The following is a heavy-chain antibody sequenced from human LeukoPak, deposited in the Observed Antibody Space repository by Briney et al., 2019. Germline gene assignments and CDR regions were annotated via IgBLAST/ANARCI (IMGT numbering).Heavy chain of an antibody. V-gene: IGHV3-23*01. Sequence: GGSLRLSCVGSGFSFSSYGMTWVRQAPGKGLEWVSAISGSGGSTYYADSVKGRFTISRDNSKNTLYLQMNSLRAEDTAVYYCAKDRWGYDSSGYYFPYFDYWGQGTLVTVSS. CDR2: ISGSGGST. CDR1: GFSFSSYG. CDR3: AKDRWGYDSSGYYFPYFDY. D-gene: IGHD3-22*01. J-gene: IGHJ4*02.